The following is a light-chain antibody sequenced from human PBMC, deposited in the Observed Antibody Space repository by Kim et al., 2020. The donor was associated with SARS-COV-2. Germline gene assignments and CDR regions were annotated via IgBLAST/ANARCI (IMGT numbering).Light chain of an antibody. CDR2: RNN. V-gene: IGLV1-47*01. J-gene: IGLJ2*01. CDR3: AAWDDSLSVVV. Sequence: ELTQPPSASGTPGQRVTISCSGSSSNIGSNYVYWYQQLPGTAPKLLIYRNNQRPSGVPDRFSGSKSGTSASLAISGLRSEDEADYYCAAWDDSLSVVVFGGGTQLTVL. CDR1: SSNIGSNY.